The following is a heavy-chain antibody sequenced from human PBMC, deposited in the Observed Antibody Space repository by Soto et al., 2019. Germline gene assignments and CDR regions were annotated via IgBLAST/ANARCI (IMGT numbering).Heavy chain of an antibody. CDR3: AREENCSDGVCYSEYFQR. CDR1: GYIFTAYS. V-gene: IGHV1-46*01. Sequence: QVQLVQSGAEVTKPGASVKVSCKASGYIFTAYSMHWVRQAPGQGLEWMGVVNPSGGSTNYAQKFRGRITMTRDTSTSTVYMDLSSLTSEDTAVYYCAREENCSDGVCYSEYFQRWGQGTLVTVSS. D-gene: IGHD2-15*01. J-gene: IGHJ1*01. CDR2: VNPSGGST.